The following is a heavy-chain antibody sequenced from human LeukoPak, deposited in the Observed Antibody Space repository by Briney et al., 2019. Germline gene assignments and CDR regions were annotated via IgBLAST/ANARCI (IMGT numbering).Heavy chain of an antibody. Sequence: ASVTVSCKASGYTFTSYGISWVRQAPGQGLEWMGWISAYNGNTNYAQKLQGRVTMTTDTSTSTAYMELRSLRSDDTAVYYCARGFCSSTSCYLPTDYWGQGTLVTVSS. D-gene: IGHD2-2*01. CDR2: ISAYNGNT. CDR3: ARGFCSSTSCYLPTDY. CDR1: GYTFTSYG. J-gene: IGHJ4*02. V-gene: IGHV1-18*01.